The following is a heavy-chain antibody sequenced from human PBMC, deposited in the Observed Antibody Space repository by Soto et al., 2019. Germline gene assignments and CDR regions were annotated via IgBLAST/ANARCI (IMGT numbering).Heavy chain of an antibody. J-gene: IGHJ6*02. CDR2: IYYSGST. CDR1: GGSISSGGYY. CDR3: ARGGRRSPGMGV. Sequence: PSETLSLTCTVSGGSISSGGYYWSWIRQHPGKGLEWIGYIYYSGSTYYNPSLKSRVTISVDTSKNQFSLKLSSVTAADTAVYYCARGGRRSPGMGVWGQGTRVTVSS. V-gene: IGHV4-31*03.